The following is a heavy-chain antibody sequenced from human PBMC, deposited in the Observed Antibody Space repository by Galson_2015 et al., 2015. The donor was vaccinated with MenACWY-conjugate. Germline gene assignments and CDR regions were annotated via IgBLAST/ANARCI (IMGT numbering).Heavy chain of an antibody. CDR3: ARVPGYSYGYYDW. CDR2: ISSSSSTI. CDR1: GFTFSTYS. D-gene: IGHD5-18*01. J-gene: IGHJ4*02. Sequence: SLRLSCAASGFTFSTYSMNWVRQAPGKGLEWGTYISSSSSTIYYADSVKGRFTISRDNAKNSLYLRMNTLRDEDTAVYYCARVPGYSYGYYDWWGQGTLVTVSS. V-gene: IGHV3-48*02.